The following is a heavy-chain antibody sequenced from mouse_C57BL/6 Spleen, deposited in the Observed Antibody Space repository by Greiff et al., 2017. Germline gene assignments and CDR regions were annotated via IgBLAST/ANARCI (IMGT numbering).Heavy chain of an antibody. CDR2: IAPNSGGT. CDR1: GYTFPSTW. CDR3: ARGLLRYAMDY. V-gene: IGHV1-72*01. J-gene: IGHJ4*01. D-gene: IGHD1-1*01. Sequence: VQLKQPGAELWKLGASVKRSCKAFGYTFPSTWMHGVKQRPGGGLEGIGRIAPNSGGTKYNEKFKIKATRTVDKPSSTAYMQLSSLTSEDSAVYYCARGLLRYAMDYWGQGTSVTVSS.